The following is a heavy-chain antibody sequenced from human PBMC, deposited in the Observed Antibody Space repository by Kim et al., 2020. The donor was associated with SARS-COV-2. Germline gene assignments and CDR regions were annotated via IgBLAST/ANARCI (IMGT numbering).Heavy chain of an antibody. J-gene: IGHJ4*02. Sequence: SVRYKDYADSVKGRFTISRDDSKNTLYLQRNSLRAEDTAVYYCARMVIGYWGQGTLVTVSS. CDR2: SVRYK. V-gene: IGHV3-53*01. D-gene: IGHD2-15*01. CDR3: ARMVIGY.